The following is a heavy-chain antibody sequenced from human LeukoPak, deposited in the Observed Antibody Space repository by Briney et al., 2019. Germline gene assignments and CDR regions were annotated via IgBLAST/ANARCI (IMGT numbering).Heavy chain of an antibody. Sequence: SETLSLTCTVSGGSINSYYWNWIRQPPGKGLELIGYIYYSGSPTYNPSLKSRVTISVDTSKNQFSLQLSSVTAADTAVYHCARAFRGCSSTSCQYYFDYWGQGTLVTVSS. D-gene: IGHD2-2*01. CDR1: GGSINSYY. CDR3: ARAFRGCSSTSCQYYFDY. V-gene: IGHV4-59*01. J-gene: IGHJ4*02. CDR2: IYYSGSP.